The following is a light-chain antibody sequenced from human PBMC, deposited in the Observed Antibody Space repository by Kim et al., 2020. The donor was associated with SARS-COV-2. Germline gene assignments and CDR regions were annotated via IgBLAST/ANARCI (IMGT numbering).Light chain of an antibody. CDR3: QAWDSRIDWV. CDR1: KLRNQY. V-gene: IGLV3-1*01. CDR2: QDS. J-gene: IGLJ2*01. Sequence: VFPGQTATVTCAKHKLRNQYASWYQQRPGQSPVLVIYQDSKRPSGIPERFSGSNSGNTATLTISGTQAMDEADYCCQAWDSRIDWVFGGGTQLTVL.